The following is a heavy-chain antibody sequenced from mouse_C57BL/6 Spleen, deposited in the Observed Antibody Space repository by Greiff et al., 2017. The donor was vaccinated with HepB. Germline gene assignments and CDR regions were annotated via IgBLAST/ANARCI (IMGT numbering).Heavy chain of an antibody. Sequence: QVQLQQSGAELVRPGASVKLSCKASGYTFTDYYINWVKQRPGQGLEWIARIYPGSGNTYYNEKFKGKATLTAEKSSSTAYMQLSSLTSEDSAVYFCARSSGQREAWFAYWGQGTLVAVSA. CDR2: IYPGSGNT. CDR3: ARSSGQREAWFAY. CDR1: GYTFTDYY. V-gene: IGHV1-76*01. J-gene: IGHJ3*01.